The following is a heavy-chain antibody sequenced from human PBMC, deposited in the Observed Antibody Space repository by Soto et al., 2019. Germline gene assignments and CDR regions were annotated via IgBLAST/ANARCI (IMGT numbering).Heavy chain of an antibody. Sequence: GESLKISCKVSGYIFTSYCISWVRQMPGKGLEWMGKIDPSDSYTNYSPAFQGHVTISGDRSTSTVYLQWSSLKASDTGMFYCARHSGHNYYFDYWGQGALVTVSS. CDR2: IDPSDSYT. V-gene: IGHV5-10-1*01. D-gene: IGHD5-12*01. J-gene: IGHJ4*02. CDR3: ARHSGHNYYFDY. CDR1: GYIFTSYC.